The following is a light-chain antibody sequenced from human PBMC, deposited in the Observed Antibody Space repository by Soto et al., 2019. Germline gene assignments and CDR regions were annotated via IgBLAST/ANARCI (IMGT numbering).Light chain of an antibody. CDR3: QHRSNWRMYT. CDR2: DTS. CDR1: QSVAGY. J-gene: IGKJ2*01. Sequence: ELVLTQSPATLSLSPGERATLSCRASQSVAGYLAWYQQKPGQGPRLLIYDTSNRATGAPPRFSGSGSGTDFTLNISSLEPEDFAIYYCQHRSNWRMYTFGQGTKLEIK. V-gene: IGKV3-11*01.